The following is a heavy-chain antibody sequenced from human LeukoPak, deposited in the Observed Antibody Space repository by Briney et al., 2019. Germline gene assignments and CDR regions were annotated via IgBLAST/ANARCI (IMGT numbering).Heavy chain of an antibody. CDR3: AREMGWLQCDS. Sequence: GGSLRISCEVSGFNVSAHFMTWVRQAPGKGLEWVSAIDIDGITDYTDSVQGRFTVSRDTSKNTLYLQMHSLRIEDTAVYYCAREMGWLQCDSWGQGTLVSVSS. J-gene: IGHJ5*01. CDR1: GFNVSAHF. V-gene: IGHV3-53*01. D-gene: IGHD5-24*01. CDR2: IDIDGIT.